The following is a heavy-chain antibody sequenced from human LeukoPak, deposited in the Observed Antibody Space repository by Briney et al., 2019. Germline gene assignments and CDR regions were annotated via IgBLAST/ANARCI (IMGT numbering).Heavy chain of an antibody. J-gene: IGHJ4*02. Sequence: SQTLSLTCAISGDSVSSTTTAWNWIRQSPSRGLEWLGRTYYRSKWYNDYAVSVKSRITINPDTSKNQFSLQLNSVTPEDTAVYYCARVRNRGATRGSYFDYWGQGTLVTVSS. CDR1: GDSVSSTTTA. V-gene: IGHV6-1*01. CDR3: ARVRNRGATRGSYFDY. CDR2: TYYRSKWYN. D-gene: IGHD1-26*01.